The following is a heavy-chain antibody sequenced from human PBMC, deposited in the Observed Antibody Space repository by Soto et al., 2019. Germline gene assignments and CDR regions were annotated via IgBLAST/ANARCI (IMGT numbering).Heavy chain of an antibody. CDR2: ISNGGVIT. Sequence: PVGSLRLSCAASGFLFENFTMNWIRQAPGRGLEWISAISNGGVITLYADSVKGRFSISRDDFERILYLQIDSLTAEDTAIYYCAKHLGIHNAGGLDYWGQGTVVTVSS. CDR3: AKHLGIHNAGGLDY. D-gene: IGHD1-20*01. CDR1: GFLFENFT. V-gene: IGHV3-23*01. J-gene: IGHJ4*02.